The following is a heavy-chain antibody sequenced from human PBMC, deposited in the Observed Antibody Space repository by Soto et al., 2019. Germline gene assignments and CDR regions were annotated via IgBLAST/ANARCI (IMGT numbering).Heavy chain of an antibody. CDR2: IIYSGDI. J-gene: IGHJ5*02. Sequence: QLQLQLSGPGLVKPSETLSLTCNVSGAPISSYNYWGWFRQPPGKGLEWIGRIIYSGDIMYNPSLQSLLTLFVAASKNQFSLKLCSVTAAGTAVYYCVRHAQWIIRASWGQGSLVTVSS. D-gene: IGHD5-12*01. CDR3: VRHAQWIIRAS. V-gene: IGHV4-39*01. CDR1: GAPISSYNY.